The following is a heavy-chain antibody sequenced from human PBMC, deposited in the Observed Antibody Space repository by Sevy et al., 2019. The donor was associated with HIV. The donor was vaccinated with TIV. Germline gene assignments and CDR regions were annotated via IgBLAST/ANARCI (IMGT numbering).Heavy chain of an antibody. CDR3: ARDSPYYGSGRTIPLDY. J-gene: IGHJ4*02. D-gene: IGHD3-10*01. Sequence: ASVKVSCKASDYTFTSYGISWVRQAPGQGLEWMGWISAYNGNTNYAQKLQGRVTMTTDTSTSTAYMELRSLRSDDTAVYYCARDSPYYGSGRTIPLDYWGQGTLVTVSS. CDR1: DYTFTSYG. CDR2: ISAYNGNT. V-gene: IGHV1-18*01.